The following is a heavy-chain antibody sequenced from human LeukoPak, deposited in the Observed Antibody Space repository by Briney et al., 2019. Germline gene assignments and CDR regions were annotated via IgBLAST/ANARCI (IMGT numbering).Heavy chain of an antibody. CDR3: AKGAARLSTYYFDY. J-gene: IGHJ4*02. Sequence: QPGGSLRLSCAASGFTFSSYGMHWVRQAPGKGLEWVAVISYDGSNKYYADSVKGRFTISRDNSKNTLYLQMNSLRAEDTAVYYCAKGAARLSTYYFDYWGQGTLVTVSS. CDR1: GFTFSSYG. V-gene: IGHV3-30*18. D-gene: IGHD6-6*01. CDR2: ISYDGSNK.